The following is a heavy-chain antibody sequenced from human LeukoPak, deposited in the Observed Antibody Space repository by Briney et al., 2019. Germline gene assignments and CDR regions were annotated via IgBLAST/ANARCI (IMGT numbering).Heavy chain of an antibody. CDR1: GFTFSSYW. V-gene: IGHV3-7*01. CDR2: IKQDGSGK. Sequence: GGSLRLSWAASGFTFSSYWMRWVRQAPGKGLEWVAHIKQDGSGKYYVDSVKGRFTISRDNAKNSLYLQMNSLRAEDTAVYYCARVSVRRNRYCSSTICYNTGYFDYWGQGTLVTVSS. CDR3: ARVSVRRNRYCSSTICYNTGYFDY. D-gene: IGHD2-2*02. J-gene: IGHJ4*02.